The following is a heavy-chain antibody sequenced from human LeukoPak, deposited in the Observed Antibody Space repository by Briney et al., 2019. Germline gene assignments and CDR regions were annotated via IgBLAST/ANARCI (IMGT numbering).Heavy chain of an antibody. D-gene: IGHD3-3*01. J-gene: IGHJ4*02. Sequence: GGSLRLSCAASGFTFSSYSMNWVRQAPGKGLEWVSYISSSSSTIYYADSVKGRLTISRDNAKNSLYLQMNSLRAEDTAVYYCARAATIFGVALGYWGQGTLVTVSS. CDR1: GFTFSSYS. CDR3: ARAATIFGVALGY. CDR2: ISSSSSTI. V-gene: IGHV3-48*04.